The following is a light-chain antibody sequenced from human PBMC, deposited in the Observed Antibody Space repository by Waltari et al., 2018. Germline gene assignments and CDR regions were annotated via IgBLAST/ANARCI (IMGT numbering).Light chain of an antibody. V-gene: IGKV3-20*01. J-gene: IGKJ2*01. CDR1: QSVRSSY. CDR3: QQYGSSPYT. Sequence: EIVLTQSPGTLSLSPGERATLSCRASQSVRSSYFAWYQQKPGQAPRLLIYGASSRATGIPDRVSGSGSGIDFTLTISRLEPEDSAVYYCQQYGSSPYTFGQGTKVEIK. CDR2: GAS.